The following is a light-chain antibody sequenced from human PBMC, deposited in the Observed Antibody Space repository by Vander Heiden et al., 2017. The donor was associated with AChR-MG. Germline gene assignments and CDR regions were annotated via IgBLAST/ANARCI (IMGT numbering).Light chain of an antibody. Sequence: HSVLTPPPSASGPPGQRITISCSGSSADIGGNNVNWYQQLPGTAPKLLMYDNSQRPSGVPDRFSGSKSGTTASLAISGLQSEDEADYYCAAWDNSMNGPVFGGGTKLTVL. CDR1: SADIGGNN. J-gene: IGLJ2*01. V-gene: IGLV1-44*01. CDR2: DNS. CDR3: AAWDNSMNGPV.